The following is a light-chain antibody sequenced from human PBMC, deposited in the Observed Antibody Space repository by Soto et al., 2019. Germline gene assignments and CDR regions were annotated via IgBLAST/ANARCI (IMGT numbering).Light chain of an antibody. V-gene: IGLV1-36*01. Sequence: QSVLTQPPSVSEAPRQRVTISCSGSSSNIGNNAVNWYQQLPGQAPKIVIYYDNLLTSGVSDRFSGSKSGISASLAISDLQSDDDADYYCASWDDSRTAYVFVLGTKVTV. CDR3: ASWDDSRTAYV. CDR2: YDN. CDR1: SSNIGNNA. J-gene: IGLJ1*01.